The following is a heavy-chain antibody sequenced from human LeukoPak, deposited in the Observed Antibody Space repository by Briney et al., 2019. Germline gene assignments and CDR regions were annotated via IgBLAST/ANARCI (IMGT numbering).Heavy chain of an antibody. J-gene: IGHJ6*02. V-gene: IGHV4-34*01. CDR1: GGSFSGYY. Sequence: SETLSLTCAVYGGSFSGYYWSWIGQPPGKGLEWIGEINHSGSTNYNPSLKSRVTISVDTSKNQFSLKLSSVTAADTAVYYCARDFFGQQLAFYYYYGMHVWGQGTTVTVSS. D-gene: IGHD6-13*01. CDR3: ARDFFGQQLAFYYYYGMHV. CDR2: INHSGST.